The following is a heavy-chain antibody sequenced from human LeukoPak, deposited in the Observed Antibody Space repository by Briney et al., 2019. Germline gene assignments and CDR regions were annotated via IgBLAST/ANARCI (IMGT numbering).Heavy chain of an antibody. CDR3: ARHVYSSTWYIYYYGVDV. CDR2: INHSGST. V-gene: IGHV4-34*01. CDR1: GGSFSGSY. J-gene: IGHJ6*02. D-gene: IGHD6-13*01. Sequence: SETLSLTCAVYGGSFSGSYWTWIRQPPGKGLEWIGEINHSGSTNYNPSLKSRVTISVDTSKNQFSLKLTFVTAADTAVYYCARHVYSSTWYIYYYGVDVWGQGTTVTVSS.